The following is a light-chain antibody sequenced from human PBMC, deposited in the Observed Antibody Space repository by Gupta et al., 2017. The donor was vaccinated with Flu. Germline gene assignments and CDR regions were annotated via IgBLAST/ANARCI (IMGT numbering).Light chain of an antibody. CDR2: AAS. CDR1: QSISSY. J-gene: IGKJ4*01. CDR3: QQSYSTPLT. Sequence: GDRVTITCRASQSISSYLNWYQQKPEKAPKLLIYAASSLQSGVPSRFSGSGSGTDFTLTISSLQPEDFATYYCQQSYSTPLTFGGGTKVEIK. V-gene: IGKV1-39*01.